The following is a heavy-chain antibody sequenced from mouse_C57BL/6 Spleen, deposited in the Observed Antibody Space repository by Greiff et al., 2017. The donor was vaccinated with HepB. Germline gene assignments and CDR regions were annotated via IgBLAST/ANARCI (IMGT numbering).Heavy chain of an antibody. CDR1: GFTFSSYA. V-gene: IGHV5-4*01. CDR2: ISDGGSYT. Sequence: EVQRVESGGGLVKPGGSLKLSCAASGFTFSSYAMSWVRQTPEKRLEWVATISDGGSYTYYPDNVKGRFTISRDNAKNNLYLQMSHLKSEDTAMYYCARDLSSSSFAYWGQGTLVTVSA. D-gene: IGHD1-1*01. J-gene: IGHJ3*01. CDR3: ARDLSSSSFAY.